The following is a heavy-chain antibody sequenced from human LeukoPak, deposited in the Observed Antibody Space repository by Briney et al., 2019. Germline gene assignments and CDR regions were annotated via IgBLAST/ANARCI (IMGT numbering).Heavy chain of an antibody. CDR2: ISTSGST. D-gene: IGHD6-13*01. CDR1: GCSVSSYY. CDR3: ARDTYKYSSRLGWLDP. Sequence: SETLSLTCTVSGCSVSSYYWSWIRQPAGKGLEWIGRISTSGSTNYNPSLKSRVTMSVDTSKNQFSLKLSSVTAADTAVYYCARDTYKYSSRLGWLDPWGQGTLVTVSS. J-gene: IGHJ5*02. V-gene: IGHV4-4*07.